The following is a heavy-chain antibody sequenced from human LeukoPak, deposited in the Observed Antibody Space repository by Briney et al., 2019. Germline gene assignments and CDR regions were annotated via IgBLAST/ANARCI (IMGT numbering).Heavy chain of an antibody. CDR2: IYPGDSDT. Sequence: GESLKISCKGPRYSFTSYWICWVRQMPRKGLEWTGIIYPGDSDTRYSPSFQGQVTISADKSISTAYLQWSSLKASDTAMYYCARHKGNSGSPLDYWGQGTLVTVSS. D-gene: IGHD1-26*01. J-gene: IGHJ4*02. CDR1: RYSFTSYW. V-gene: IGHV5-51*01. CDR3: ARHKGNSGSPLDY.